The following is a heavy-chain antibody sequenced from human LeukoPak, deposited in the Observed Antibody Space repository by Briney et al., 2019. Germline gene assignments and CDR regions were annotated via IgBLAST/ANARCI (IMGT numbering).Heavy chain of an antibody. D-gene: IGHD6-19*01. V-gene: IGHV3-13*01. CDR1: GFTFIDYD. J-gene: IGHJ4*02. Sequence: GGSLRLSCAASGFTFIDYDMHWVRQVVGEGLEWVSAIGIRGDTHYSGSVKGRFTISRENAESSLYLQMNSLRAEDTAVYYCARGGIQVSGIDEFDYWGQGTLVTVSS. CDR3: ARGGIQVSGIDEFDY. CDR2: IGIRGDT.